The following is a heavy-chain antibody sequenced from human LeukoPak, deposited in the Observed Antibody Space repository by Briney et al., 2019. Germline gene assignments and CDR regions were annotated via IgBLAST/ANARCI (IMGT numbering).Heavy chain of an antibody. V-gene: IGHV1-18*04. CDR2: ISASDGKT. CDR3: ARDPPCWGGSCQFTDTTLDY. Sequence: ASVKVSCKASGYTFTNYGITWVRQAPGQGLEWMGWISASDGKTKYPQKLQGRVTMSTDTSTNTAYMELRSPRADDTAVYYCARDPPCWGGSCQFTDTTLDYWGQGTLVTVSS. J-gene: IGHJ4*02. CDR1: GYTFTNYG. D-gene: IGHD2-15*01.